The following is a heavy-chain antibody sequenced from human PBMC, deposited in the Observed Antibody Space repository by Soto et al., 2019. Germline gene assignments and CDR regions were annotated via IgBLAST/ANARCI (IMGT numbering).Heavy chain of an antibody. CDR3: TRDWEITVSTWSFGGF. Sequence: QVQLLQSGAEVKKPGSSVKVSCKASGGTFSPYTINWVRQAPGQGLEWMGRIIPFHGVTNYAKKFQARVTITADKTTSTAYMELSGLRFEDTAMYYCTRDWEITVSTWSFGGFWGRGTLVTVSS. D-gene: IGHD3-10*01. CDR1: GGTFSPYT. V-gene: IGHV1-69*08. CDR2: IIPFHGVT. J-gene: IGHJ4*02.